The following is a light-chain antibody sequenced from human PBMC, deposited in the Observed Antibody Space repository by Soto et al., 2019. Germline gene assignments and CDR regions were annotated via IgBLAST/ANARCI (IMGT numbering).Light chain of an antibody. J-gene: IGLJ2*01. CDR3: SSYTSSSTLV. Sequence: QSVLTQPASVSGSPGQSITISCTGTSSDVGGYNYVSWYQQHPGKAPKLMIYDVNHRPSGVSNRFSGSKSGNTASLTISGLQADDEADYYCSSYTSSSTLVFGGGTKLTVL. CDR2: DVN. V-gene: IGLV2-14*01. CDR1: SSDVGGYNY.